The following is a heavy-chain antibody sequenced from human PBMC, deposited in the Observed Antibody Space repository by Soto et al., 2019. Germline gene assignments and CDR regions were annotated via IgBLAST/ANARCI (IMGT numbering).Heavy chain of an antibody. Sequence: TGGSLRLSCAASGFTFSRHWMHWVRQAPGKGLVWVSRINTDGSATTYADSVKGRFTISRDNAKNTLYLQMSSLRSEDTSVYYCVREVSGEYQLLDYWGQGILVTVSS. D-gene: IGHD2-2*01. J-gene: IGHJ4*02. V-gene: IGHV3-74*01. CDR2: INTDGSAT. CDR3: VREVSGEYQLLDY. CDR1: GFTFSRHW.